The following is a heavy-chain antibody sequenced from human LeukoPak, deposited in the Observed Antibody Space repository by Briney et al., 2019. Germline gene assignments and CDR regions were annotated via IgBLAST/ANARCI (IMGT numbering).Heavy chain of an antibody. CDR2: ISYDGSNK. J-gene: IGHJ6*02. V-gene: IGHV3-30*04. Sequence: GRSLRLSCAASGFTFSSYAMHWVRQAPGKGLEWVAVISYDGSNKYYADSVKGRFTISRDNSKNTLYLQMNSLRAEDTAVYYCARDIIRITMVRGVIITLYYYGMDVWGQGTTVTVSS. CDR1: GFTFSSYA. CDR3: ARDIIRITMVRGVIITLYYYGMDV. D-gene: IGHD3-10*01.